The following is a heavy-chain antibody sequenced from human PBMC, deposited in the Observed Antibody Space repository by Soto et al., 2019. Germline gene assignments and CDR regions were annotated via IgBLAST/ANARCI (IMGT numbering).Heavy chain of an antibody. V-gene: IGHV3-74*01. CDR1: GFTFSSYW. Sequence: GGSLRLSCAASGFTFSSYWMHWVRQAPGKGLVWVSRINSDGSSTSYADSVKGRFTISRDNAKNTLYLQMNSLRAEDTAVYYCARSPHAPSIAARMYYYYYIDVWGKGTTVTVSS. J-gene: IGHJ6*03. CDR2: INSDGSST. D-gene: IGHD6-6*01. CDR3: ARSPHAPSIAARMYYYYYIDV.